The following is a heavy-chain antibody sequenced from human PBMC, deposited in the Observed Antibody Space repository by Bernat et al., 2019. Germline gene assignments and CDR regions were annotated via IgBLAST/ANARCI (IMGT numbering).Heavy chain of an antibody. CDR1: GFTFSSYA. Sequence: EVQLLESGGGLVQPGGSLRLSCAASGFTFSSYAMSWVRQAPGKGLEWVSAISGSGGSTYYADSVKGRFTISRDNSKNTLYLQMHSLRVEDAAIYYCAKDPQYETTLWGQGTMVIVSS. J-gene: IGHJ3*01. CDR3: AKDPQYETTL. D-gene: IGHD4-11*01. V-gene: IGHV3-23*01. CDR2: ISGSGGST.